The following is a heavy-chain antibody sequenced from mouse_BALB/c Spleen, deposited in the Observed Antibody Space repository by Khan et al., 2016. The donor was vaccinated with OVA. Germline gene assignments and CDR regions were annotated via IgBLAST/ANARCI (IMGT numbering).Heavy chain of an antibody. CDR3: TRRGTSGPYNAMTY. V-gene: IGHV1S137*01. J-gene: IGHJ4*01. Sequence: QVQLQQSGAELVRPGVSVRISCKGSGYTFTDFAMHWVKQSHGKSLEWIGLITTYYGDTSYNQKFKGKATMTVDTSSSTAYMELARLTSEDSAIYYCTRRGTSGPYNAMTYGGQGTSVTVSS. CDR2: ITTYYGDT. D-gene: IGHD3-1*01. CDR1: GYTFTDFA.